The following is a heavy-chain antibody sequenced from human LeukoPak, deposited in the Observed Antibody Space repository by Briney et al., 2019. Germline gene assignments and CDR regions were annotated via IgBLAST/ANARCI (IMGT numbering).Heavy chain of an antibody. CDR2: VNSDGSST. CDR3: ARDNYDYVWRSYQAFYYYMDV. D-gene: IGHD3-16*02. V-gene: IGHV3-74*01. CDR1: GFTFSSYW. J-gene: IGHJ6*03. Sequence: PGGSLRLSCAASGFTFSSYWMHWVRQAPGKGLVWVSRVNSDGSSTTYADSVKGRFTISRDNAKNTLYLQMNSLRAEDTAVYYCARDNYDYVWRSYQAFYYYMDVWGKGTTVTISS.